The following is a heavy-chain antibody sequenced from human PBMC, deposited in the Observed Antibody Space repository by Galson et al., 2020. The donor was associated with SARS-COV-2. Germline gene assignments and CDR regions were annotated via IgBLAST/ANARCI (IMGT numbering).Heavy chain of an antibody. Sequence: GGSLRLSCAASGFTFSSYAMHWVRQAPGKGLEWVAVISYDGSNKYYADSVKGRFTISRDNSKSTLYLQMNSLRAEDTAVYYCAKSGPDRVGATYFDYWGQGTLVTVSS. CDR3: AKSGPDRVGATYFDY. CDR2: ISYDGSNK. D-gene: IGHD1-26*01. CDR1: GFTFSSYA. J-gene: IGHJ4*02. V-gene: IGHV3-30*04.